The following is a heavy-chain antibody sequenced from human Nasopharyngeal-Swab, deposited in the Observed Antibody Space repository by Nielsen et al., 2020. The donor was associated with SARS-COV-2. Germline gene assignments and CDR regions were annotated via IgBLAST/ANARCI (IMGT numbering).Heavy chain of an antibody. V-gene: IGHV3-53*01. J-gene: IGHJ4*02. D-gene: IGHD3-22*01. CDR3: AREGTTYYYDSSGYYSEYYFDY. Sequence: WMRQAPGKGLEWVSVIYSGGSTYYADSVKGRFTISRDNSKNTLYLQMNSLRAEDTAVYYCAREGTTYYYDSSGYYSEYYFDYWGQGTLVTVSS. CDR2: IYSGGST.